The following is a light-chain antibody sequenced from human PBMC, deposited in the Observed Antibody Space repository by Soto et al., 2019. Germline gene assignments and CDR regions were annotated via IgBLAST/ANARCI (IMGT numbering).Light chain of an antibody. J-gene: IGLJ2*01. CDR1: SGHSSYA. CDR3: QTWGTGIQV. V-gene: IGLV4-69*01. CDR2: LNSDGSH. Sequence: QPVLTQSPSASASLGASVKLTCTLSSGHSSYAIACHQQQPEKGPRYLMKLNSDGSHSKGDGIPDRFSGSSSGAERYLTISRLQSEDEADYYCQTWGTGIQVFGGGTKLTVL.